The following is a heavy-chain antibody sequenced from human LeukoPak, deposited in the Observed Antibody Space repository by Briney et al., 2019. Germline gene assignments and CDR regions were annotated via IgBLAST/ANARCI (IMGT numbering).Heavy chain of an antibody. CDR3: AARIAAAGLFDY. CDR2: ISYDGSNK. CDR1: GFTFSSYA. D-gene: IGHD6-13*01. Sequence: GGSLRLSCAASGFTFSSYAMHWVRQAPGKGLEWVVVISYDGSNKYYADSVKGRFTISRDNSKNTLYLQMNSLRAEDTAVYYCAARIAAAGLFDYWGQGTLVTVSS. J-gene: IGHJ4*02. V-gene: IGHV3-30-3*01.